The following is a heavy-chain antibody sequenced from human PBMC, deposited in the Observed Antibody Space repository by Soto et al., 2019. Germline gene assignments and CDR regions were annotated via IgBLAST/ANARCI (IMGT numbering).Heavy chain of an antibody. J-gene: IGHJ6*02. CDR2: ISWNSGSI. CDR1: GFTFDDYA. D-gene: IGHD2-2*01. V-gene: IGHV3-9*01. CDR3: AKDTLYCISTSCSLGYYGMDV. Sequence: EVQLVESGGGLVQPGRSLRLSCAASGFTFDDYAMHWVRQAPGKGLEWVSGISWNSGSIDYADSVKGRFTISRDNAKNSLYLQMNSLRAEDTALYYCAKDTLYCISTSCSLGYYGMDVWGQGTTVTVSS.